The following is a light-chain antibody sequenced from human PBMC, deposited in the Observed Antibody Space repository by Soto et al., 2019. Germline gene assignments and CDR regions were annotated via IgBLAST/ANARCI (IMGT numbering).Light chain of an antibody. Sequence: EIVLSQSPGTLSLSPGERATLSCRASQSVGSSFLAWYQQKPGQAPRLLIFSASARATGIPDRFSGSGSGTDFTLTIRRLEPEDFAMYYCQQYGTSIFTFGPGTRVDIK. CDR3: QQYGTSIFT. CDR1: QSVGSSF. CDR2: SAS. V-gene: IGKV3-20*01. J-gene: IGKJ3*01.